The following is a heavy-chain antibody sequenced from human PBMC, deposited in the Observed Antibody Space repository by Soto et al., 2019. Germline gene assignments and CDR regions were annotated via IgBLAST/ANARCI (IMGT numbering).Heavy chain of an antibody. Sequence: QVQLQQWGTGLLKPSETLSLTCAVYGGSFSGYYWSWIRQPPGKGLEWIGEINPSGSTNYTPSLKGQAPISLDTSKNQFSRKLALWTAADTVVYYGRRGNAGYGPSCFRTWGKGTLVTV. V-gene: IGHV4-34*01. J-gene: IGHJ1*01. CDR2: INPSGST. CDR1: GGSFSGYY. D-gene: IGHD6-13*01. CDR3: RRGNAGYGPSCFRT.